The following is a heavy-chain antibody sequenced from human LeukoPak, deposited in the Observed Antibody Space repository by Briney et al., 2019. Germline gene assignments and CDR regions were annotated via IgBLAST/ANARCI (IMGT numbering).Heavy chain of an antibody. CDR3: ARRFRTVAYFDY. Sequence: PSETLSLTCTVSGDSFRSYYWSWIRQPPGKGLEWIGYIYYSGSTNYNPSLKSRVTISVDTSKNQFSLKLSSVTAADTAVYYCARRFRTVAYFDYWGQGTLVTVSS. V-gene: IGHV4-59*08. CDR1: GDSFRSYY. D-gene: IGHD4-23*01. J-gene: IGHJ4*02. CDR2: IYYSGST.